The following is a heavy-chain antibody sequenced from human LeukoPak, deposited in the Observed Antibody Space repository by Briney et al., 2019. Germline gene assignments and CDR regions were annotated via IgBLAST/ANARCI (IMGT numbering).Heavy chain of an antibody. V-gene: IGHV1-18*01. D-gene: IGHD4-17*01. CDR3: ARCGDYNSFEWFDP. J-gene: IGHJ5*02. CDR1: GYTFTSYG. CDR2: ISAYNGNT. Sequence: ASVKVSCKASGYTFTSYGISWVRQAPGQGLEWMGWISAYNGNTNYAQKLQGRVTMTTDTSTSTAYKELRGLRSDDTAVYYCARCGDYNSFEWFDPGGQGTLVTVSS.